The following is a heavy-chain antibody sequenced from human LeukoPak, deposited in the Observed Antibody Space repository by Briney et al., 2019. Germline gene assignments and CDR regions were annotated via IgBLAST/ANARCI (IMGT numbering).Heavy chain of an antibody. CDR1: GYTFTSNY. Sequence: ASVKVSCKASGYTFTSNYIHWVRQAPGQGLEWMGMIYPRDGSTSYARKFQGRVTVTRDTSTSTVHMELSGLRSEDTAVYYCARDQEGFDYWGQGTLVTVSS. J-gene: IGHJ4*02. CDR3: ARDQEGFDY. CDR2: IYPRDGST. V-gene: IGHV1-46*01.